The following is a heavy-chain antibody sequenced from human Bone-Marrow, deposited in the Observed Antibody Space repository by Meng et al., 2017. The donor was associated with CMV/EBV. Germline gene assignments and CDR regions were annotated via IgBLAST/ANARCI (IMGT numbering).Heavy chain of an antibody. D-gene: IGHD2-2*01. Sequence: SETLSLTCTVSGGSISSSRYYWGWIRQPPGKGLEWIGSIFYSGSTSYSPSLESRVAISVDTSKNQFTLKLSSVTAADTAVNYCARVQYQVQSGVSGFDPRGQGTLVTVSS. CDR3: ARVQYQVQSGVSGFDP. V-gene: IGHV4-39*06. J-gene: IGHJ5*02. CDR1: GGSISSSRYY. CDR2: IFYSGST.